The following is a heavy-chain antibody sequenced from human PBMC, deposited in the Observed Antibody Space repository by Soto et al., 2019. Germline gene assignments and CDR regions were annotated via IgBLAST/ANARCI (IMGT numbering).Heavy chain of an antibody. CDR1: GASISGFY. CDR2: MYHTGTT. V-gene: IGHV4-4*07. CDR3: ARVVRCTRSGCYYLAMDV. D-gene: IGHD2-15*01. J-gene: IGHJ6*03. Sequence: QVQLQESGPGLVKPSETLSLTCTVSGASISGFYWSWIRKSAGKGLEWIGRMYHTGTTDYNPSLKSRVSMSLDTSKNQFSLSLSSVGAADTAIYYCARVVRCTRSGCYYLAMDVW.